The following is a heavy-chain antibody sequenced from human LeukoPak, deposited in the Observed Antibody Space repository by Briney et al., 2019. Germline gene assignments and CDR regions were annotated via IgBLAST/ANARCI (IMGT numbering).Heavy chain of an antibody. CDR1: GYTFTSYG. CDR3: ARGGYYYDSSRLRGGRFDP. Sequence: GASVNVTCKGSGYTFTSYGISWLRQAPGQGLEWMGLFNAYNANTNYARELKGRVTMITDTSTSTAYMELRSLRSDDTAVYYCARGGYYYDSSRLRGGRFDPWGQGTLVTVSS. V-gene: IGHV1-18*01. J-gene: IGHJ5*02. D-gene: IGHD3-22*01. CDR2: FNAYNANT.